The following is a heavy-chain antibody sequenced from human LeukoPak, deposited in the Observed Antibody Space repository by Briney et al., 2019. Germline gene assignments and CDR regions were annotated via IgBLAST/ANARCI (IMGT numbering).Heavy chain of an antibody. D-gene: IGHD4-17*01. CDR2: IYPGDSDT. J-gene: IGHJ6*02. V-gene: IGHV5-51*01. Sequence: GESLKISCTGFGYRFTSYWIGWVRQMPGKGLGCVGFIYPGDSDTRYSPSFQGQVTISVDKSISTAYLQWSSLEASDTAMYYCARSPSTLTTLGDYYFGMDVWGQGTTVTVSS. CDR1: GYRFTSYW. CDR3: ARSPSTLTTLGDYYFGMDV.